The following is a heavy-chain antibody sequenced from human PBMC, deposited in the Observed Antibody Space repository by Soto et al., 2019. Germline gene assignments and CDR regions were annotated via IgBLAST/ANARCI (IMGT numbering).Heavy chain of an antibody. CDR3: ARESFRRGYYGSGTYSLDY. CDR1: GYTFTTNG. D-gene: IGHD3-10*01. Sequence: QVQLVQSGAEVKKPGASVKVSCKASGYTFTTNGITWVRQAPGQGLEWMGWISTYNGNTNYAQKLQGRATMTTDTSTSTAYMELRSLRSDDTAVYYCARESFRRGYYGSGTYSLDYWGQGTLVTVSS. V-gene: IGHV1-18*04. CDR2: ISTYNGNT. J-gene: IGHJ4*02.